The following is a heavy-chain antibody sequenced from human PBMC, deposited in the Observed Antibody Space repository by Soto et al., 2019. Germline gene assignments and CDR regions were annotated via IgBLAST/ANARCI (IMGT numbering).Heavy chain of an antibody. CDR1: GGSISSSSYY. CDR2: IYYSGST. Sequence: TLSLTCTVSGGSISSSSYYWGWIRQPPGKGLEWIGSIYYSGSTYYNPSLKSRVTISVDTSKNQFSLKLSSVTAADTAVYYCASPTAMVSEVDYWGQGTLVTISS. J-gene: IGHJ4*02. D-gene: IGHD5-18*01. CDR3: ASPTAMVSEVDY. V-gene: IGHV4-39*01.